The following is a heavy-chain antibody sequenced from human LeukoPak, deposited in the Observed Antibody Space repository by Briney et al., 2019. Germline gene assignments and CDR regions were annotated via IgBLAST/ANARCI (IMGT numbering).Heavy chain of an antibody. Sequence: SETLSLTCAVYGVSFSGYYWSWIRQPPGKGLEWIGEISHSGSTNYNPSLKSRVTISVDTSKNQFSLKLSSVTAADTAVYYCARRYSSSSLWAYWGQGTLVTVSS. CDR3: ARRYSSSSLWAY. D-gene: IGHD6-6*01. CDR1: GVSFSGYY. CDR2: ISHSGST. J-gene: IGHJ4*02. V-gene: IGHV4-34*01.